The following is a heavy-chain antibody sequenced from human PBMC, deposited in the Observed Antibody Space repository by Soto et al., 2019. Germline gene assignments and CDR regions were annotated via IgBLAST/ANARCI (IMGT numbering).Heavy chain of an antibody. CDR1: SGSITSVNSY. CDR3: ARGSSGWSSVRLDD. Sequence: ASETLSLTCTVSSGSITSVNSYWSWIRQFPGKCLEWIGYIYYSGSSYYNPSLKGRVTILEDTSKKQFSLQLNSVTAADTAVYYCARGSSGWSSVRLDDWGQGTLVTVYS. D-gene: IGHD6-19*01. J-gene: IGHJ4*02. CDR2: IYYSGSS. V-gene: IGHV4-31*03.